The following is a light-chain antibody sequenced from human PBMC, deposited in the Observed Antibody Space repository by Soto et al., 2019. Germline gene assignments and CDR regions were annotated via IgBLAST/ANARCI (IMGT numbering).Light chain of an antibody. CDR2: AAS. CDR3: QKYNSAPL. Sequence: DIHLTQSPSSLSASVGDRVTITCRATQDIGNDLGWYQQKPGKAPKLLIYAASSLQSGVPSRFSGSGSGTDFTLTISSLQPEDVATYYCQKYNSAPLFGGGTKVDNK. CDR1: QDIGND. V-gene: IGKV1-17*01. J-gene: IGKJ4*01.